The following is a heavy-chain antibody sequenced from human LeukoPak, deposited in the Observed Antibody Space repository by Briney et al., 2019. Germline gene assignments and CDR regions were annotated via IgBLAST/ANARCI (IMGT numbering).Heavy chain of an antibody. D-gene: IGHD3-22*01. CDR1: GGTFSSYA. Sequence: GASVKVSCKASGGTFSSYAISWVRQASGQGLEWMGGIIPIFGTANYAQKFQGRVTITTDESTSTAYMELSSLRSEDTAVYYCARGPYDSSGYYYSYYYYYYMDVWGKGTTVTVSS. CDR3: ARGPYDSSGYYYSYYYYYYMDV. J-gene: IGHJ6*03. CDR2: IIPIFGTA. V-gene: IGHV1-69*05.